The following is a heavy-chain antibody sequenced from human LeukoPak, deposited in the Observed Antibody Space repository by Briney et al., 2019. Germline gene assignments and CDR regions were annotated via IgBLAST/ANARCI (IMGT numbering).Heavy chain of an antibody. D-gene: IGHD1-26*01. CDR1: GGSISSYY. CDR2: TYYSGRT. CDR3: YSGSNNYSPSLKSRVNIPVDPSKDQCSLKLSAVAAADTAVYYCARGVVIAPQTFDY. Sequence: PAETLSLTCTVSGGSISSYYWSWIRQPAGRGRAWIGYTYYSGRTNYHPPLKQQLTIPVGTPKNQLFLTLTAVTDARRPGYYFYSGSNNYSPSLKSRVNIPVDPSKDQCSLKLSAVAAADTAVYYCARGVVIAPQTFDYWGQGTVVTVPS. J-gene: IGHJ4*02. V-gene: IGHV4-59*01.